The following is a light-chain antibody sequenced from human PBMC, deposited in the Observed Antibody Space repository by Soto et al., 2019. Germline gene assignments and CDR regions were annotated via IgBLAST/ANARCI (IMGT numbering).Light chain of an antibody. CDR1: QSISDT. CDR2: GAS. Sequence: ETVMTHSPATLSVSPWGIATLSCGASQSISDTLAWYQQKPGQAPRLLIHGASTRATGFPARFSGSGSGTDFTLTISSLQSEDFAVYYCQQYNNCPWTFGQGTKVDIK. V-gene: IGKV3-15*01. J-gene: IGKJ1*01. CDR3: QQYNNCPWT.